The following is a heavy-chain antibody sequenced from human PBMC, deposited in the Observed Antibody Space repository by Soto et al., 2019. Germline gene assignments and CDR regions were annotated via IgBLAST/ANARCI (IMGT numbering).Heavy chain of an antibody. J-gene: IGHJ4*02. CDR3: ARRYGSCFAY. D-gene: IGHD6-6*01. CDR2: IYYTGST. Sequence: QVQLQESGPGLVKPSETLSLTGTVSGGSVTSYDWSWIRQPPGKGLEWIGYIYYTGSTNYTPSLKSRVTRSLDTSKTQLSLKLSSATAADTAVYYCARRYGSCFAYWGQGTLVTFSS. CDR1: GGSVTSYD. V-gene: IGHV4-59*08.